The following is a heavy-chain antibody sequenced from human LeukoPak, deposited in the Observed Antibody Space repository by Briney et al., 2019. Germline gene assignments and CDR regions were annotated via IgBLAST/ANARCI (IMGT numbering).Heavy chain of an antibody. CDR1: GLTFRSYW. J-gene: IGHJ4*02. CDR2: IKQDGSEK. V-gene: IGHV3-7*05. CDR3: ARDWALVFDY. Sequence: PGGSLRLSCAASGLTFRSYWMSWVRQAPGKGLEWVANIKQDGSEKYYVDSVKGRFTISRDNAKNSLYLQMNSLRGEDAAVYYCARDWALVFDYWGQGALVTVSS. D-gene: IGHD3-16*01.